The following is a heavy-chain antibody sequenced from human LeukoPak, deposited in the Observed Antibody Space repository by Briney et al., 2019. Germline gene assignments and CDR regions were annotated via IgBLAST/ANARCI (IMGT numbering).Heavy chain of an antibody. Sequence: PSETLSLTCAVYGGSFSGYYWSWIRQPPGKGLEWIGEINHSGSTNYNPSLKSRVTISVDTSKNQFSLKLSSVTAADTAVYYCARVRAAASSKTSWFDPWGQGTLVTVSS. CDR3: ARVRAAASSKTSWFDP. V-gene: IGHV4-34*01. CDR1: GGSFSGYY. CDR2: INHSGST. J-gene: IGHJ5*02. D-gene: IGHD6-13*01.